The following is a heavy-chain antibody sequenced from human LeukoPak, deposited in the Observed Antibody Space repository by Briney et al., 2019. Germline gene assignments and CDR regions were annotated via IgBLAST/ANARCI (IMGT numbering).Heavy chain of an antibody. V-gene: IGHV4-61*02. Sequence: SQTLSLTCTVSGGSISSGSYYWSWIRQPAGKGLEWIGRIYTSGSTNYNPSLKSRVTISVDTSKNQFSLKLSSVTAADTAVYYCARIKMATIALDDWGQGTLVTVSS. CDR2: IYTSGST. CDR3: ARIKMATIALDD. CDR1: GGSISSGSYY. D-gene: IGHD5-24*01. J-gene: IGHJ4*02.